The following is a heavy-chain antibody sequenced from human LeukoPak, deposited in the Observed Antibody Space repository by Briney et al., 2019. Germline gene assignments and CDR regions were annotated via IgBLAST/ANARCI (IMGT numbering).Heavy chain of an antibody. V-gene: IGHV3-30*04. CDR3: ARDYIDSSGWYPTYYYYYYGMDV. CDR1: GFTFSSYA. D-gene: IGHD6-19*01. Sequence: GGSLRLSCAASGFTFSSYAMHWVRQAPGKGLEWVAVISYEGSNKYYADCVEGRFTISRDNSKNTLYMQMNSLRAEDTAVYYCARDYIDSSGWYPTYYYYYYGMDVCGQGTTVTVSS. J-gene: IGHJ6*02. CDR2: ISYEGSNK.